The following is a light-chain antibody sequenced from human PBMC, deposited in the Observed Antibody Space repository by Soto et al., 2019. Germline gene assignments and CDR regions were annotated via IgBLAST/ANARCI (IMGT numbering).Light chain of an antibody. J-gene: IGKJ4*01. CDR2: KAS. CDR3: QQYNSYPVT. Sequence: DIQMTQSPSTLSASVGDRVTITCRASQSIGSWLAWYQQKPGKAPKLLIYKASSLEGGVPSRFSGSGSGTEFTLTISSLQPDDFATYACQQYNSYPVTFGGGTKVEIK. CDR1: QSIGSW. V-gene: IGKV1-5*03.